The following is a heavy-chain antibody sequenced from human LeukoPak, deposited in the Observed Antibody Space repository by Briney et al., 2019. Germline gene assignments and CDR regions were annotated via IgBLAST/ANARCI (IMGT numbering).Heavy chain of an antibody. J-gene: IGHJ6*02. CDR3: ARDGAFCSGGSCIYYYYYYGMDV. Sequence: GGSLRLSCAASGFTFSNYWMHWVRQTPGKGLVWVSRLHTDGSATFYADSVKGRFTISRDNSKNTLYLQMNSLRAEDTAVYYCARDGAFCSGGSCIYYYYYYGMDVWGQGTTVTVSS. V-gene: IGHV3-74*01. CDR1: GFTFSNYW. D-gene: IGHD2-15*01. CDR2: LHTDGSAT.